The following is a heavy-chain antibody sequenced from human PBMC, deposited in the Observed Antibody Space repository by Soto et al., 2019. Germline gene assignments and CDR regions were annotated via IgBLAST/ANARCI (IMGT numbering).Heavy chain of an antibody. CDR3: ARELPWGIAATRYYDGMDV. D-gene: IGHD6-13*01. CDR2: IYSGGST. V-gene: IGHV3-53*01. Sequence: EVQLVESGGGLIQPGGSLRLSCAAYGFTVSSNYMSWVRQAPGKGLEWVTVIYSGGSTYYADSVKGRFTISRDNSKNALYLQMNSLRAEDTDVYYCARELPWGIAATRYYDGMDVWGQGNTVTVSS. CDR1: GFTVSSNY. J-gene: IGHJ6*02.